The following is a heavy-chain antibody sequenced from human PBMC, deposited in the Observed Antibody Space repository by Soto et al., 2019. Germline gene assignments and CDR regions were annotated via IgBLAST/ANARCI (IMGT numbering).Heavy chain of an antibody. V-gene: IGHV4-59*01. Sequence: SETLSLTCTVSGGSICSYYWSWIRQPPGKGLEWIGYIYYSGSTNYNPSLKSRVTISVDTSKNQFSLKLSSVTAADTAVYYCARGLSSSWHWIWGQGTLVTVSS. D-gene: IGHD6-13*01. CDR1: GGSICSYY. J-gene: IGHJ4*02. CDR3: ARGLSSSWHWI. CDR2: IYYSGST.